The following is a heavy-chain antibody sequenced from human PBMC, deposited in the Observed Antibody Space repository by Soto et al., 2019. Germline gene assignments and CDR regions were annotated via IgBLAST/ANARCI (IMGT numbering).Heavy chain of an antibody. Sequence: SETLSLTCTVSGGPISSNYWTWIRQPPGKGLEWIGYVYNSGSTNYNPSLKSRVTISEDTSKSQFSLKVNSMTAADTAVYYCARYRREAVAGYTLDNWGQGILVTVSS. CDR2: VYNSGST. J-gene: IGHJ4*02. CDR3: ARYRREAVAGYTLDN. V-gene: IGHV4-59*01. CDR1: GGPISSNY. D-gene: IGHD6-13*01.